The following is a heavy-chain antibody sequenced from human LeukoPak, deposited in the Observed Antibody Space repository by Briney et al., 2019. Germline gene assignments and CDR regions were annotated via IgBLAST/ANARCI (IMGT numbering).Heavy chain of an antibody. J-gene: IGHJ5*02. CDR2: FDAEDGEA. CDR1: GYSLTELS. Sequence: GASVKVSCKVSGYSLTELSIHWVRRAPGKGLEWLGGFDAEDGEAVYAQNFQGTTTMTQHTSTDTAYMELSSLSSEHTAVYHCTPLGNYYGSGSYHYWFDPWGQGTLATVSS. CDR3: TPLGNYYGSGSYHYWFDP. D-gene: IGHD3-10*01. V-gene: IGHV1-24*01.